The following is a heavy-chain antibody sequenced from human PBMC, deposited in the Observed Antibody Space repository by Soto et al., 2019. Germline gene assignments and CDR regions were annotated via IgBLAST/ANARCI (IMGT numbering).Heavy chain of an antibody. CDR2: ISYDGSNK. D-gene: IGHD6-13*01. J-gene: IGHJ4*02. V-gene: IGHV3-30*18. CDR1: GFTFSSYG. CDR3: AKDRVRARSWTRADY. Sequence: QVQLVESGGGVVQPGRSLRLSCAASGFTFSSYGMHWVRQAPGKGLEWVAVISYDGSNKYYADSVKGRFTISRDNSKNTLYLQMNSLRAEDTAVYYCAKDRVRARSWTRADYWGQGTLVTVSS.